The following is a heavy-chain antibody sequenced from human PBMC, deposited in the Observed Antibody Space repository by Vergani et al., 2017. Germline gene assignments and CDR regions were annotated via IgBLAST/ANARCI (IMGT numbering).Heavy chain of an antibody. J-gene: IGHJ3*02. V-gene: IGHV4-39*01. D-gene: IGHD3-22*01. CDR2: IYYSGST. CDR1: GGSISSSDYY. CDR3: ARHRTVVVRSDAFDI. Sequence: QLQLQESGPGLVKPSETLSLTCTVSGGSISSSDYYWGWIRQPPGKGLEWIGTIYYSGSTYYNPSLKSRVTISVDTSKNQFSLKLSSVTAADTAVYYCARHRTVVVRSDAFDIWGQGTMVTVSS.